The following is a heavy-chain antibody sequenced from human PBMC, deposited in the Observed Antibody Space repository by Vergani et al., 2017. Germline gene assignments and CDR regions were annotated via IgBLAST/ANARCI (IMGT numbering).Heavy chain of an antibody. CDR1: GFTFSSYA. CDR3: AREGGYSYGSDY. J-gene: IGHJ4*02. Sequence: QVQLVESGGGVVQPGRSLRLSCAASGFTFSSYAMHWVRQAPGKGLEWVAVISYDGSNKYYADSVKGRFTISSDNSKNTLYLQMNSLRAEDTAVYYCAREGGYSYGSDYWGQGTLVTVSS. CDR2: ISYDGSNK. D-gene: IGHD5-18*01. V-gene: IGHV3-30-3*01.